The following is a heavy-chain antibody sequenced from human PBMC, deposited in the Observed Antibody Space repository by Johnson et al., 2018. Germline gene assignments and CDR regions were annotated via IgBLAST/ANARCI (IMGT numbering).Heavy chain of an antibody. CDR1: GGTFSSYA. CDR3: AREWWSSSRPYYYYGRDV. D-gene: IGHD6-6*01. CDR2: IIPIFGTA. V-gene: IGHV1-69*12. J-gene: IGHJ6*02. Sequence: QVQLVQSGAEVTKPGSSXKVSCKASGGTFSSYAISWVRQAPGQGLEWMGGIIPIFGTANYAQKFQGRVTITADESTSTAYMELSSLRSEDTAVYYCAREWWSSSRPYYYYGRDVWGQGTTVTVSS.